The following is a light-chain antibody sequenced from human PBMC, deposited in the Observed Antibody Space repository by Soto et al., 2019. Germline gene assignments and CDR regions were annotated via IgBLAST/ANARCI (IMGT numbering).Light chain of an antibody. CDR3: QQSYGTPLT. J-gene: IGKJ4*01. CDR1: QSISTY. CDR2: GAS. V-gene: IGKV1-39*01. Sequence: DIQMTQSPSSLSASVGDRVTITCRASQSISTYLNWYQQKPRKPPNLLIYGASSLQSGVPSRFSGSGSGTDFTLTISSLQPEDFATYYCQQSYGTPLTFGGGTKVEIK.